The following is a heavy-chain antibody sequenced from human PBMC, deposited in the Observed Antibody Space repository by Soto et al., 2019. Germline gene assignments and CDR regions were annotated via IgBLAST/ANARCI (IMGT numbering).Heavy chain of an antibody. D-gene: IGHD1-26*01. Sequence: SSEALSLPCTVSGGSISRYYWSLIRQPPGKGLEWIGYIHYSGSTNYNPSLKSRVTISVDTSKNQFSLKLSSVTAADTAVYYCAREGIVGATGWYDPWGQGTLVTVSS. CDR3: AREGIVGATGWYDP. CDR2: IHYSGST. V-gene: IGHV4-59*01. J-gene: IGHJ5*02. CDR1: GGSISRYY.